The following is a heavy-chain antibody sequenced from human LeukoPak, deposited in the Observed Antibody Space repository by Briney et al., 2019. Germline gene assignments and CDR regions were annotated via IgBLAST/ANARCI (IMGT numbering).Heavy chain of an antibody. J-gene: IGHJ4*02. CDR2: FYYRENT. CDR3: ARLRPSTVVYITVTYFDY. V-gene: IGHV4-39*01. CDR1: GDSISGSTYY. Sequence: PSETLSLTCTVSGDSISGSTYYLGWIRQPPGKGLEWIGSFYYRENTYYNPSLKSRVTISVDTSKNQFSLKLSSVTAADTAVYYCARLRPSTVVYITVTYFDYWGQGTLVTVSS. D-gene: IGHD4-23*01.